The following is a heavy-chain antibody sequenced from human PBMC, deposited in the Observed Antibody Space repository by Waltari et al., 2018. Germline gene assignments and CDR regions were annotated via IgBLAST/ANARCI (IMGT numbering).Heavy chain of an antibody. CDR3: ARFIRTAMVTYYYYYMDV. D-gene: IGHD5-18*01. Sequence: QVQLQESGPGLVKPSETLSLTCAVSGYSISSGYYWGWIRQPPGKGLEWIGSIYHSGSTYYNPSLKSRVTISVDTSKNQFSLKLSSVTAADTAVYYCARFIRTAMVTYYYYYMDVWGKGTTVTVSS. CDR1: GYSISSGYY. J-gene: IGHJ6*03. CDR2: IYHSGST. V-gene: IGHV4-38-2*01.